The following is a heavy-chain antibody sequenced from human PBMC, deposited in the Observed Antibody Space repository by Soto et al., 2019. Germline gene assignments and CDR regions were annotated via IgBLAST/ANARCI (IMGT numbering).Heavy chain of an antibody. J-gene: IGHJ6*02. D-gene: IGHD2-2*01. Sequence: QVQLVQSGAEVKKPGSSVKVSCKAPGGTFSSYAISWVRQAPGQGLEWMGGIIPIFGTANYAQKFQGRVTITADESTSTGYMELSSLRSEDTAVYYCARSQGGSTSLDIYYYYYYGMHVWGQGTTVTVSS. V-gene: IGHV1-69*01. CDR1: GGTFSSYA. CDR2: IIPIFGTA. CDR3: ARSQGGSTSLDIYYYYYYGMHV.